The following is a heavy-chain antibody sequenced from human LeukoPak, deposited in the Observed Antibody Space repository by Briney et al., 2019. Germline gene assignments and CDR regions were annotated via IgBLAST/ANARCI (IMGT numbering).Heavy chain of an antibody. J-gene: IGHJ4*02. Sequence: PSETLSLTCAVYGGSFSGYYWSWIRQPPGKGREWSGEINHSGSTNYNPSLKTRVTISVDTSKNQFSLKLSSVAAADTGVYYCARGLHECVWRSYRYTPSGFDYWGQGTLVAVPS. V-gene: IGHV4-34*01. CDR3: ARGLHECVWRSYRYTPSGFDY. D-gene: IGHD3-16*02. CDR1: GGSFSGYY. CDR2: INHSGST.